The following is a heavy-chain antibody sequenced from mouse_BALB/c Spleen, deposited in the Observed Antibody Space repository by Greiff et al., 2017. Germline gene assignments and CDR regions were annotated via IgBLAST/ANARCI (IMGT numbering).Heavy chain of an antibody. V-gene: IGHV4-1*02. CDR1: GFDFSRYW. CDR3: ARPGGDYEGGFAY. J-gene: IGHJ3*01. D-gene: IGHD2-4*01. Sequence: EVKVIESGGGLVQPGGSLKLSCAASGFDFSRYWMSWVRQAPGKGLEWIGEINPDSSTINYTPSLKDKFIISRDNAKNTLYLQMSKVRSEDTALYYCARPGGDYEGGFAYWGQGTLVTVSA. CDR2: INPDSSTI.